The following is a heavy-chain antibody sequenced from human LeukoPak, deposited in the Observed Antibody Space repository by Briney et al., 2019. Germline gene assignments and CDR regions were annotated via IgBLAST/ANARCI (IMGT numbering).Heavy chain of an antibody. CDR3: ARDRSRVSDY. CDR2: ISSDSTYI. CDR1: GFTFSTYS. J-gene: IGHJ4*02. V-gene: IGHV3-21*01. Sequence: GGSLRLSCAASGFTFSTYSMNWVRQAPGKGLEWVSAISSDSTYIYYADSLRGRFTISRDNAKNSLYLQMSSLRAEDTAIYYCARDRSRVSDYWGQGTLVTVSS.